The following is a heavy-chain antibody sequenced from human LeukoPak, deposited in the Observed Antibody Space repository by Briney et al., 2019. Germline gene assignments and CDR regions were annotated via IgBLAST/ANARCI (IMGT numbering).Heavy chain of an antibody. D-gene: IGHD3-16*01. CDR1: GGSISSSDSSY. CDR2: VYYSGST. V-gene: IGHV4-39*01. J-gene: IGHJ6*03. Sequence: PSETLSLTCTVSGGSISSSDSSYWGWIRQPPGKGLAWIGSVYYSGSTYYNPSLNSRVTTSVDTSKNQFSLKLSSVTAADTAVYYCVRHMKYCYYYMDVWGKGTTVTVSS. CDR3: VRHMKYCYYYMDV.